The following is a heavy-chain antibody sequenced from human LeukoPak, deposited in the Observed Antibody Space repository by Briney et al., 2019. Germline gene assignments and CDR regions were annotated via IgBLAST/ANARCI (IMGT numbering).Heavy chain of an antibody. V-gene: IGHV1-18*01. CDR2: MSAYNGNT. J-gene: IGHJ6*02. D-gene: IGHD6-19*01. CDR3: ARDKDSSGWSYYYYYGMDV. CDR1: GYTFTSYG. Sequence: ASVTVACKASGYTFTSYGISWLRQATGQGLEWMGWMSAYNGNTNYAQKLQGRVTITTDRSTSTAYMELRSLRSDDTAVYYCARDKDSSGWSYYYYYGMDVWGQGTTVTVSS.